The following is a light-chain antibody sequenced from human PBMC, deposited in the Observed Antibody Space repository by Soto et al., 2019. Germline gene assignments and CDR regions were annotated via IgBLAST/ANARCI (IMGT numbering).Light chain of an antibody. CDR1: QGISNH. CDR3: QKYNWPPFT. CDR2: ATS. V-gene: IGKV1-27*01. Sequence: DIQMTQSPSSLAASVGDRVTISCRASQGISNHLAWYQQKPGKAPKLLIYATSTLQSGVSSRFTGSGSGTDFTLTISSLQPEDVATYYCQKYNWPPFTFGPGTKVDI. J-gene: IGKJ3*01.